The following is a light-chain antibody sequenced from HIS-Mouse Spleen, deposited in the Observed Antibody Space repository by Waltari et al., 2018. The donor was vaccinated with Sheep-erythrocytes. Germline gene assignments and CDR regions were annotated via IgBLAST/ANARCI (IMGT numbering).Light chain of an antibody. Sequence: QSALTQPRSVSGSPGQSVTISCTGTSSDVGGYNYVSWYQQHPGKAPKLMIYEVSKRPSGVPDRCSGSKSGNTASLTVSGLQAEDEAEYYCSSYAGSNNYVFGTGTKVTVL. CDR2: EVS. CDR3: SSYAGSNNYV. V-gene: IGLV2-8*01. J-gene: IGLJ1*01. CDR1: SSDVGGYNY.